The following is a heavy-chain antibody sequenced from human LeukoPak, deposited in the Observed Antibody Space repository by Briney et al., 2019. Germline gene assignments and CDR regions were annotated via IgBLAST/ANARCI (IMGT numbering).Heavy chain of an antibody. Sequence: ASVKVSCKASGYTFTSYGISWVRQAPGQGLEWMGWISAYNGNTNYAQKLQGRVTMTTDTSTSTAYTELRSLRSDDTAVYYCARSSSSWVDAFDIWGQGTMVTVSS. J-gene: IGHJ3*02. V-gene: IGHV1-18*01. D-gene: IGHD6-13*01. CDR3: ARSSSSWVDAFDI. CDR1: GYTFTSYG. CDR2: ISAYNGNT.